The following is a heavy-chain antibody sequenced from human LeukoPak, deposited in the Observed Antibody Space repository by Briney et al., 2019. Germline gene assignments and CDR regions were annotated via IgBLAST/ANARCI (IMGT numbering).Heavy chain of an antibody. J-gene: IGHJ4*02. V-gene: IGHV4-59*08. D-gene: IGHD3-16*01. CDR1: GGSISSYY. CDR2: IYYSGST. CDR3: ARHIHASSDY. Sequence: KPSETLSLTCTVSGGSISSYYWSWIRQPPGKGLEWIGYIYYSGSTNYNPSLKSRVTISVDTSKNQFSLKLSSVTAADTAVYYCARHIHASSDYWGQGTLVTVSS.